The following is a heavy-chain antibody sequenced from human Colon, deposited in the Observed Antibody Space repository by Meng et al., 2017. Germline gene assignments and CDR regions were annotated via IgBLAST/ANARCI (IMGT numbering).Heavy chain of an antibody. D-gene: IGHD1-1*01. CDR3: VRENWKSTVDY. J-gene: IGHJ4*02. V-gene: IGHV4-30-4*01. CDR1: GGSISSGDYY. Sequence: QVQLLESGPGLVKPSQTLSRTCTVSGGSISSGDYYWSWIRQPPGKGLEWIGYIYYSGSTYYNPSLKNRLTISVDASQKQFSLRLTSVTAADTAVYYCVRENWKSTVDYSGQGTLVTVSS. CDR2: IYYSGST.